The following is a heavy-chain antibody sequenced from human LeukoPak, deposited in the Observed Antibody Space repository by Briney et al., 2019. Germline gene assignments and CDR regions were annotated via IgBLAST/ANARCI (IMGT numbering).Heavy chain of an antibody. Sequence: SETLSLTCAVFGGSFSGYYWSWIRQPPGKGLEWIGEINHSGSTNYNPSLKSRVTISVDTSKNQFSLKLSSVTAADTAVYYCAIRHYDFWSGYYVGHFDYWGQGTLVTVSS. D-gene: IGHD3-3*01. CDR1: GGSFSGYY. V-gene: IGHV4-34*01. CDR2: INHSGST. J-gene: IGHJ4*02. CDR3: AIRHYDFWSGYYVGHFDY.